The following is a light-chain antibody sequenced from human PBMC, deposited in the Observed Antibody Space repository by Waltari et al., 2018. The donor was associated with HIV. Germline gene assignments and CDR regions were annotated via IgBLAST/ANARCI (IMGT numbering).Light chain of an antibody. CDR2: QAF. CDR1: QDIIRW. CDR3: QQYKTYPWT. V-gene: IGKV1-5*03. J-gene: IGKJ1*01. Sequence: DIQMTQSPSSLSAFIGDTVTISCRASQDIIRWLAWYQQKPGRSPTLLMYQAFRLERVVPSRFSGSGSETDFTLTISSLQPEDVATYFCQQYKTYPWTFGQGTKLEI.